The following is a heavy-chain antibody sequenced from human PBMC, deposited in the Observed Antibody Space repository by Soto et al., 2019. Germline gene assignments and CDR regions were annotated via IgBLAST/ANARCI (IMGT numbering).Heavy chain of an antibody. J-gene: IGHJ6*02. V-gene: IGHV4-34*01. D-gene: IGHD5-18*01. CDR1: GGSFSGYY. CDR2: INHSGST. CDR3: ARKRYSYGWYYYYGMDV. Sequence: XGTLSLTFAVYGGSFSGYYWSWIRQPPGKGLEWIGEINHSGSTNYNPSLKSRVTISVDTSKNQFSLKLSSVTAADTAVYYCARKRYSYGWYYYYGMDVWGQGTTVTVSS.